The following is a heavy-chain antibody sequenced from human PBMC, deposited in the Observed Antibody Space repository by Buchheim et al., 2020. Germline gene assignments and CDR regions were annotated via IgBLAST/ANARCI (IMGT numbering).Heavy chain of an antibody. CDR1: GFTFSIYA. V-gene: IGHV3-30*04. CDR3: ARDVYSSSRYYYGMDV. J-gene: IGHJ6*02. Sequence: QVQLVESGGGVVQPGRSLRLSCAASGFTFSIYAMHWVRQAPGKGLEWVAVISYDGSNKYHADSVKGRFTISRDSSKNTPYLQMNSLRAEDTAVYYCARDVYSSSRYYYGMDVWGQRTT. D-gene: IGHD6-6*01. CDR2: ISYDGSNK.